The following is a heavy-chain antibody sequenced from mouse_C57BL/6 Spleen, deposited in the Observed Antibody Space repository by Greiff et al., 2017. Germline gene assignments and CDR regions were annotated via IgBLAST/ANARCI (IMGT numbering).Heavy chain of an antibody. Sequence: LVESGAELVKPGASVKMSCKASGYTFNTYPIEWMKQNHGKSLEWIGNFHPYNDDTKYNEKFKGKATLTVEKSSSTVYLELSRLTSDDSAVYYCARRGYYGSTEYYFDYWGQGTTLTVSS. CDR1: GYTFNTYP. V-gene: IGHV1-47*01. J-gene: IGHJ2*01. CDR2: FHPYNDDT. D-gene: IGHD1-1*01. CDR3: ARRGYYGSTEYYFDY.